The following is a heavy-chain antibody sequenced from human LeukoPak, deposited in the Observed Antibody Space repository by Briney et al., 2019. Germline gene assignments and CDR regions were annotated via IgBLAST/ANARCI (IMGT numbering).Heavy chain of an antibody. V-gene: IGHV6-1*01. CDR2: TYRRSKWYN. CDR1: GDSVSGNSVS. Sequence: SQTLSFTCAISGDSVSGNSVSWHWIRQSPSRGLEWLGRTYRRSKWYNDYAVSVKSRVTINPDASKNQFSLHLNSVTPEDTAVYYCARAYNFAFGYWGQGTLVTVSS. CDR3: ARAYNFAFGY. J-gene: IGHJ4*02. D-gene: IGHD1-1*01.